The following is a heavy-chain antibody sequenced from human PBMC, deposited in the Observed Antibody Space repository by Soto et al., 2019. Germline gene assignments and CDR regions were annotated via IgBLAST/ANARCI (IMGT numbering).Heavy chain of an antibody. V-gene: IGHV3-30-3*01. CDR3: ARSRNGAVPDSINF. CDR1: GFTFSRYA. J-gene: IGHJ4*02. Sequence: QVQLVESGGGVVRPGGSLRLSCAASGFTFSRYAMHWVRQAPGEGLEWVAVISRDGSSKYYGDSVKGRFTVSRDNSNNTFYLSMTSLRLDDTAVFYCARSRNGAVPDSINFWGQGTLVTVSS. CDR2: ISRDGSSK. D-gene: IGHD2-8*01.